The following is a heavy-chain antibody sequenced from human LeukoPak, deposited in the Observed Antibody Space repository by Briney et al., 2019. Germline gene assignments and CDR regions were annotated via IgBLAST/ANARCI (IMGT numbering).Heavy chain of an antibody. D-gene: IGHD2-2*01. CDR2: ISGSGGST. CDR3: AKEGCSSTSCYEIDY. J-gene: IGHJ4*02. V-gene: IGHV3-23*01. CDR1: GFTFSSYA. Sequence: GGSLRLSCAASGFTFSSYAMSWLRQAPGKGLEWVSAISGSGGSTYYADSVKGRFTISRDNSKNTLYLQMNSLRAEDTAVYYCAKEGCSSTSCYEIDYWGQGTLVTVSS.